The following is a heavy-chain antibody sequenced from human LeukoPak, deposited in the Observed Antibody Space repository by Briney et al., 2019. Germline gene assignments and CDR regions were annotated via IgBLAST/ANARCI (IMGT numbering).Heavy chain of an antibody. V-gene: IGHV4-59*08. CDR3: VRVYYDSSGYYLTDYYFDS. D-gene: IGHD3-22*01. Sequence: SETLSLTCTVAGGSIRNNYWSWIRQPPGKGLEWIGYVYHSGTTTYNPSLKSRVTISLDTSKNQFSLNLTSVTAADTAVYYCVRVYYDSSGYYLTDYYFDSWGQGTLVTVSS. CDR2: VYHSGTT. CDR1: GGSIRNNY. J-gene: IGHJ4*02.